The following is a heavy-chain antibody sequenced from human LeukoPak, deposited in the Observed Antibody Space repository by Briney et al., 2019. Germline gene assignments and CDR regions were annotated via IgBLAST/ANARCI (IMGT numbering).Heavy chain of an antibody. Sequence: ETSVKVSCKASGYTFTGYYMHWVRQAPGQGLEWMGWINPNSGGTNYAQKFQGRVTMTRDTSISTAYMELSRLRSDDTAVYYCARLYKGFDYWGQGTLVTVSS. CDR2: INPNSGGT. CDR1: GYTFTGYY. V-gene: IGHV1-2*02. J-gene: IGHJ4*02. CDR3: ARLYKGFDY. D-gene: IGHD1-14*01.